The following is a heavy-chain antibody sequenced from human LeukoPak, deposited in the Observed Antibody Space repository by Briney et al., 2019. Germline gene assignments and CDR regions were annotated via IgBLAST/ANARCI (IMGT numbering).Heavy chain of an antibody. CDR3: ARDLTVTTPFSVDY. CDR1: GFTFSSYW. J-gene: IGHJ4*02. Sequence: RGSLRLSCAASGFTFSSYWMSWVRQAPGKGLEWVANIKQDGSEKYYGDSVKGRFTTFRDNAKNSLYLQMNSLRAEDTAVYYCARDLTVTTPFSVDYWGQGTLVTVSS. V-gene: IGHV3-7*01. CDR2: IKQDGSEK. D-gene: IGHD4-17*01.